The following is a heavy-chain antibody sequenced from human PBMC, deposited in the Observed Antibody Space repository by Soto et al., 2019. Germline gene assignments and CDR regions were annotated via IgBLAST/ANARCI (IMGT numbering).Heavy chain of an antibody. J-gene: IGHJ4*02. CDR2: VYNSGST. D-gene: IGHD6-13*01. CDR3: ARYRREAVAGYTLDN. CDR1: GGSISSSNY. V-gene: IGHV4-61*01. Sequence: SETLSLTCAVSGGSISSSNYWTWIRQPPGKGLEWIGYVYNSGSTNYNPSIKSRVTISEDTSKSQFSLKVNSMTAADTAVYYCARYRREAVAGYTLDNWGQGILVTVSS.